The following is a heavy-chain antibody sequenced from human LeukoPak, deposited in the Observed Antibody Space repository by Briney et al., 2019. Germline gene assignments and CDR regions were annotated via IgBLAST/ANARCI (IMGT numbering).Heavy chain of an antibody. CDR1: GFTLSNNY. CDR2: IYSGGRT. Sequence: PGGSLRLSCAASGFTLSNNYMSWVRLAPGKGLEWVSTIYSGGRTHYADSVKGRFFVSRDNSKNAEYLQMNSLRAEDTAVYYCASLMLISSVTRGFDYWGQGTLVTVSS. J-gene: IGHJ4*02. V-gene: IGHV3-66*01. CDR3: ASLMLISSVTRGFDY. D-gene: IGHD3-16*01.